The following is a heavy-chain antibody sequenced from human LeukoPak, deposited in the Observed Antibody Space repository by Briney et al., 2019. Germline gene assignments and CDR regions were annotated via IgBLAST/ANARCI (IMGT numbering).Heavy chain of an antibody. CDR1: GYTFTSYG. V-gene: IGHV1-18*01. CDR2: ISAYNGNT. CDR3: AIDYGEVREAYYFDY. Sequence: ASVKVSCKASGYTFTSYGISWVRQAPGQGLEWMGWISAYNGNTNYAQKLEGRVNMTTDTSTSTAYMELRSLRSDDTAVYYCAIDYGEVREAYYFDYWGQGTLVTVSS. D-gene: IGHD4-17*01. J-gene: IGHJ4*02.